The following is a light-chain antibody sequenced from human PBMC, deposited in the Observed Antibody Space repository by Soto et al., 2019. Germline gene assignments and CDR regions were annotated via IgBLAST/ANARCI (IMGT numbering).Light chain of an antibody. CDR3: QQYGDSPLT. V-gene: IGKV3-20*01. CDR1: QTVSSSY. Sequence: DIVLTQSPGTLSLSPGERATLSCRASQTVSSSYLAWYQQKPGQAPRLLIYGASTRVAGIPDRFSGSGSGTDFTLTISRLEPEDFAVYYCQQYGDSPLTFGQGTNVEI. CDR2: GAS. J-gene: IGKJ1*01.